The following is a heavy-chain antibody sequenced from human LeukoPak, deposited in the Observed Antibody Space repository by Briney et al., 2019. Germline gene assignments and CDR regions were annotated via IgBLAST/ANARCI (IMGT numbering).Heavy chain of an antibody. D-gene: IGHD2-2*01. J-gene: IGHJ3*02. V-gene: IGHV4-59*01. CDR2: IYYSGSP. CDR1: AASISIYS. Sequence: SETLSLTCTVSAASISIYSWSWIRQPPGQGLEWIGYIYYSGSPNSNPSLKSRVTMSVDASKNQFSLKVSSVTAADTAVYYCAKSNRYCDSASCYEAFDIWGQGTMVTVSS. CDR3: AKSNRYCDSASCYEAFDI.